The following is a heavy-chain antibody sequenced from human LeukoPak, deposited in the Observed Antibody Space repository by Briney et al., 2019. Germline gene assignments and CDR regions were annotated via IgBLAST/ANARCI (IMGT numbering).Heavy chain of an antibody. CDR1: GGTFSSYA. CDR3: ARDSEPLKGSYYMDV. V-gene: IGHV1-69*05. Sequence: GASVKVSCKASGGTFSSYAISWVRQAPGQGLEWMGGIIPIFGTASYAQKFQGRVTMTRDTSTSTVYMELSSLRSEDTAVYYCARDSEPLKGSYYMDVWGKGTTVTVSS. D-gene: IGHD1-14*01. CDR2: IIPIFGTA. J-gene: IGHJ6*03.